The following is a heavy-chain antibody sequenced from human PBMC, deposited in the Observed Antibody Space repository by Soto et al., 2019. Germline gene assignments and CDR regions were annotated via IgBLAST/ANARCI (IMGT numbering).Heavy chain of an antibody. D-gene: IGHD3-22*01. CDR3: ARSQTMIVVGKGIGVFDP. CDR2: ISSSGSTI. CDR1: GFTFSDYY. J-gene: IGHJ5*02. V-gene: IGHV3-11*01. Sequence: GGSLRLSCAASGFTFSDYYMSWIRQAPGKGLEWVSYISSSGSTIYYADSVKGRFTISRDNAKNSLYLQMNSLRAEDTAVYYCARSQTMIVVGKGIGVFDPWGQGTLVTVSS.